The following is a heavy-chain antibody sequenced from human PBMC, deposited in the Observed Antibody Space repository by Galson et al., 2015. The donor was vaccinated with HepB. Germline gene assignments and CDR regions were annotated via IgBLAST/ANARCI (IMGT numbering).Heavy chain of an antibody. CDR3: ARGGGKAHTDY. CDR2: INTDNGKT. V-gene: IGHV1-3*04. Sequence: SVKVSCKASGYTFTRYTIHWVRQAPGQRLEWMGWINTDNGKTKCSQRFQDRLTMTRDTSATTVYMDLSSLTSEDTAAYYCARGGGKAHTDYWGQGPLVTVSS. J-gene: IGHJ4*02. D-gene: IGHD1-1*01. CDR1: GYTFTRYT.